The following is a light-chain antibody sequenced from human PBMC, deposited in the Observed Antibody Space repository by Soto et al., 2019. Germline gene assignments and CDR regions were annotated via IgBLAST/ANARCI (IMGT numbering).Light chain of an antibody. CDR3: QQYGGSPLVT. CDR1: QNVANNY. J-gene: IGKJ4*01. Sequence: EVVLTQSPGTLSLSPGERATLSCRASQNVANNYLAWYQQKPGQAPRLLIYGASSRATGIPDRFSGSGSGTDFTLTIRRLDPEDFAVYYCQQYGGSPLVTFGGGTKVDIK. CDR2: GAS. V-gene: IGKV3-20*01.